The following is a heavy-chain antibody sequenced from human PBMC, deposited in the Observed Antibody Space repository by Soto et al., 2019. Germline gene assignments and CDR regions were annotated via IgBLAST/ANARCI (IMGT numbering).Heavy chain of an antibody. CDR2: INPNSGGT. D-gene: IGHD6-13*01. V-gene: IGHV1-2*02. Sequence: ASVKVSCKASGYTFTGYYMHWVRQAPGRGLEWMGWINPNSGGTNYAQKFQGRVTMTRDTSISTAYMELSRLRSDDTAVYYCAREGSSWYRWFDPWGQGTLVTVSS. CDR1: GYTFTGYY. CDR3: AREGSSWYRWFDP. J-gene: IGHJ5*02.